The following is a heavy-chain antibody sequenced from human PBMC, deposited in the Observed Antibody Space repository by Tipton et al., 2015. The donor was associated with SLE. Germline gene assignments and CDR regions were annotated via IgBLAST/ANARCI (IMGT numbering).Heavy chain of an antibody. CDR1: GFTFSSYW. D-gene: IGHD3-3*01. CDR2: INSDGSTT. Sequence: SLRLSCAASGFTFSSYWMHWVCQAPGKGLVWVSHINSDGSTTNYADSVKGRFTISRDNAKNTVYLQMNSLRAEDTAVYYCGTSSGYPDFWGQGTLVTVSS. J-gene: IGHJ4*02. V-gene: IGHV3-74*01. CDR3: GTSSGYPDF.